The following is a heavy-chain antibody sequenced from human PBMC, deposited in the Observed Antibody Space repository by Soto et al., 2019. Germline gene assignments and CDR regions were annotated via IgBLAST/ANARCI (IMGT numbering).Heavy chain of an antibody. V-gene: IGHV3-30*18. Sequence: GGSLRLSCAASGFTFSSYGMHWVRQAPGKGLEWVAVISYDGSNKYYADSVKGRFTISRDNSKNTLYLQMNSLRAEDTAVYYCAKDGYYGSGSYYNFGAFDSWGQGTMVTVSS. J-gene: IGHJ3*02. CDR2: ISYDGSNK. CDR3: AKDGYYGSGSYYNFGAFDS. D-gene: IGHD3-10*01. CDR1: GFTFSSYG.